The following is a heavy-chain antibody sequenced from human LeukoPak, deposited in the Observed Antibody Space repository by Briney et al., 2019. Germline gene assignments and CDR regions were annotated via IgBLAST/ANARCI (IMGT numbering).Heavy chain of an antibody. CDR3: AKDLVVYCSSSSCPIDY. J-gene: IGHJ4*02. CDR2: IRYDGTNK. CDR1: GLTFSTYG. Sequence: GGSLRLSCAASGLTFSTYGMHWVRQAPGKGLEWVAFIRYDGTNKYYADSVKGRFTISRDNSTNTLYLQMNSLRPEDTALYYCAKDLVVYCSSSSCPIDYWGQGTLVTVSS. D-gene: IGHD2-2*01. V-gene: IGHV3-30*02.